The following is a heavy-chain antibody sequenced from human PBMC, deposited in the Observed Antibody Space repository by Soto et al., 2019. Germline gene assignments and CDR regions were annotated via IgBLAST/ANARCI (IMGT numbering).Heavy chain of an antibody. J-gene: IGHJ3*02. CDR1: GFTCSSYD. V-gene: IGHV3-23*01. CDR2: ILVGGNT. CDR3: AKATATGGGAFDI. Sequence: HPGGSLRLSCAASGFTCSSYDTSWVRQAPGKGLEWVSTILVGGNTYYADSVKGRFTISRDNSKNTLYLQMNSLTAGDTAVYYCAKATATGGGAFDICGQGTMVTVSS. D-gene: IGHD2-8*02.